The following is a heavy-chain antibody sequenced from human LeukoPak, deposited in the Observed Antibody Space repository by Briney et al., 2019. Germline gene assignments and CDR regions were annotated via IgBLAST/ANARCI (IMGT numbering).Heavy chain of an antibody. CDR3: ARDRPNYHESNGHYYQRDGDH. Sequence: GGSLRLSCAASGFTFNIYAMSWVRLAPGKGLQWVASMCGSAGCTYYADSVKGRFTISRGNSKNTLYLQMNSLRAEDTAIYYCARDRPNYHESNGHYYQRDGDHWGQGTLVTVSS. J-gene: IGHJ5*02. D-gene: IGHD3-22*01. CDR1: GFTFNIYA. V-gene: IGHV3-23*01. CDR2: MCGSAGCT.